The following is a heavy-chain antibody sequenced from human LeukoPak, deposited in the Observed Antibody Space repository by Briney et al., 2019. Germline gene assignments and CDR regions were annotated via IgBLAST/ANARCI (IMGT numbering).Heavy chain of an antibody. CDR3: ARDLLSGWSSGDYFDY. D-gene: IGHD6-19*01. V-gene: IGHV4-39*07. CDR2: IYYSGST. Sequence: SETLSLTCTVSGGSISSSSYYWGWIRQPPGKGLEWIGSIYYSGSTYYNPSLKSRVTISVDTSKNQFSLKLSSVTAADTAVYYCARDLLSGWSSGDYFDYWGQGTLVTVSS. CDR1: GGSISSSSYY. J-gene: IGHJ4*02.